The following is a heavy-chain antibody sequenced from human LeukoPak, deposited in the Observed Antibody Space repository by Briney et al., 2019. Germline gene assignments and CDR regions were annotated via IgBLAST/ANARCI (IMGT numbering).Heavy chain of an antibody. CDR3: AREDCSGGSCFSDWFDA. V-gene: IGHV1-69*13. D-gene: IGHD2-15*01. CDR2: IIPIFDTT. Sequence: ASVTVSCKASGGTFSNYAISWVRQAPGQGFEWMGGIIPIFDTTKYAQKFQGRVTITADESTSTANMELSSLRSEDTAVYYCAREDCSGGSCFSDWFDAWGQGTLVTVSS. CDR1: GGTFSNYA. J-gene: IGHJ5*02.